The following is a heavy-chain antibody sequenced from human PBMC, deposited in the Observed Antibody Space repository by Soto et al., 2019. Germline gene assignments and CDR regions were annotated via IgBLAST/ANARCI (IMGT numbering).Heavy chain of an antibody. Sequence: ASVKVSCKVSGYTLTELSMHWVRQAPGKGLEWMEGFDPEDGETIYAQKFQGRVTMTEDTSTDTAYMELSSLRSEDTAVYYCATHRYSSPSLGYCGQGTLVTVSS. V-gene: IGHV1-24*01. CDR1: GYTLTELS. J-gene: IGHJ4*02. CDR3: ATHRYSSPSLGY. D-gene: IGHD6-6*01. CDR2: FDPEDGET.